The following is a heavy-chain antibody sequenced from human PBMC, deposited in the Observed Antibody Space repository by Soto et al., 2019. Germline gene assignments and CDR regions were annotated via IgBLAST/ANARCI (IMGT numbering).Heavy chain of an antibody. D-gene: IGHD6-19*01. Sequence: EVQLVESGGGLVQPGGSLRLSCAASGFTVSSNYMSWVRQAPGKGLEWVSGIYSGGSTYYADSVKGRFTISRDNSKNTLYRQRISLGAEDTAVYYCARDRIAVAGNPEYFQHWGQGTLVTVSS. CDR1: GFTVSSNY. CDR2: IYSGGST. V-gene: IGHV3-66*01. J-gene: IGHJ1*01. CDR3: ARDRIAVAGNPEYFQH.